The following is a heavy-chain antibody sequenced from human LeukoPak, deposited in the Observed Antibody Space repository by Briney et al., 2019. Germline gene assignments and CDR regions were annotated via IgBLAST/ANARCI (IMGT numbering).Heavy chain of an antibody. CDR1: GGSISSSNW. Sequence: PSGTLSLTCAVSGGSISSSNWWSWVRQPPGKGLEWIGEIYHSGSTNYNPSLKSRVTISVDKSKNQFSLNLSPVTAADTAVYYCARHEPRVTTASFDIWGQGTMVTVSS. CDR3: ARHEPRVTTASFDI. J-gene: IGHJ3*02. V-gene: IGHV4-4*02. CDR2: IYHSGST. D-gene: IGHD4-17*01.